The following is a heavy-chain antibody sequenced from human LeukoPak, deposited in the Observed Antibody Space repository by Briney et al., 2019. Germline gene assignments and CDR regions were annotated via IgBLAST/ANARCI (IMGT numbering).Heavy chain of an antibody. D-gene: IGHD5-18*01. V-gene: IGHV3-23*01. CDR2: ISPGGGTT. CDR3: ARGRWERWHSYGHGGFDY. J-gene: IGHJ4*02. CDR1: GFAFGSEA. Sequence: PGGSLRLSCAVSGFAFGSEAMSWVRQSPARGLEWVESISPGGGTTYYADYVKGRFTISRDNSKNSLFVQMNSLRAEDTAVYYCARGRWERWHSYGHGGFDYWGQGTLVTVSS.